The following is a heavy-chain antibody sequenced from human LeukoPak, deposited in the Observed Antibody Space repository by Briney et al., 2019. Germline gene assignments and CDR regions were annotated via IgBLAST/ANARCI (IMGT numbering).Heavy chain of an antibody. Sequence: GGSLRLSCAASGFTFSSYAMHWVRQAPGKGLEWVAVISYDGSNKYYADSVKGRFTISRDNSKNTLYLQMNSLRAEDTAVCYCARDESRGWYYYYYMDVWGKGTTVTVSS. V-gene: IGHV3-30*01. CDR2: ISYDGSNK. J-gene: IGHJ6*03. CDR1: GFTFSSYA. D-gene: IGHD6-19*01. CDR3: ARDESRGWYYYYYMDV.